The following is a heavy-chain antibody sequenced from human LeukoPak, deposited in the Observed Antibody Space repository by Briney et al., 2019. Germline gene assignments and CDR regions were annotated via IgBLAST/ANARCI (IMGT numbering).Heavy chain of an antibody. Sequence: GGSLRLSCAASGFTFSSYWMHWVRQAPGKGLVWVSRINSDGSSTTYADSVKGRFTISRDNSKNTLYLQMNSLRAEDTAVYYCAKVRWLEGGYFDYWGQGTLVTVSS. V-gene: IGHV3-74*01. CDR2: INSDGSST. J-gene: IGHJ4*02. CDR3: AKVRWLEGGYFDY. CDR1: GFTFSSYW. D-gene: IGHD2-15*01.